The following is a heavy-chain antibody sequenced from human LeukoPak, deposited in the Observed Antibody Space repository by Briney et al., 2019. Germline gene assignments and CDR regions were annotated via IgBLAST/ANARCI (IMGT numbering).Heavy chain of an antibody. CDR1: GFTFSSYS. CDR3: ARGFRFSSRYMDV. V-gene: IGHV3-21*01. Sequence: PGGSVRLSCAASGFTFSSYSMNWLPQAPGKGLEGVSYISSSSSYIEHADPVKGRFTISRDTATVSLDLKMISSRAQATALYFRARGFRFSSRYMDVWGKGTTVTVSS. CDR2: ISSSSSYI. J-gene: IGHJ6*03. D-gene: IGHD3-3*01.